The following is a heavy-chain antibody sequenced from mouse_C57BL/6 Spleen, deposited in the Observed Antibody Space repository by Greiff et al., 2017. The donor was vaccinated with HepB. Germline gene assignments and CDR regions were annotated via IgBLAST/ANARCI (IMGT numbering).Heavy chain of an antibody. J-gene: IGHJ2*01. CDR2: IDPSDSET. D-gene: IGHD1-1*01. Sequence: VQLQQPGAELVRPGSSVKLSCKAYGYTFTSYWMHWVKQRPIQGLEWIGNIDPSDSETHYNQKFKDKATLTVDKSSSTAYMQLSSLTSEDSAVYYCARPNYYGSSSYFDYWGQGTTLTVSS. CDR1: GYTFTSYW. CDR3: ARPNYYGSSSYFDY. V-gene: IGHV1-52*01.